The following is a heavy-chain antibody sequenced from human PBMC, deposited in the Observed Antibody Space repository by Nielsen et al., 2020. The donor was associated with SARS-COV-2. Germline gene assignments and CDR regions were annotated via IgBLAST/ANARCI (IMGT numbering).Heavy chain of an antibody. J-gene: IGHJ6*02. CDR1: GFTFGDYA. CDR3: ARSMGLHSMDV. Sequence: GESLKISCTASGFTFGDYAMTWVRQAPGKGLEWVAVISYDGSNKYYADSVKGRFTVSRDNSKNTLYLQMNSLRDDDTALYYCARSMGLHSMDVWGQGTTVTVSS. CDR2: ISYDGSNK. D-gene: IGHD3-16*01. V-gene: IGHV3-30*04.